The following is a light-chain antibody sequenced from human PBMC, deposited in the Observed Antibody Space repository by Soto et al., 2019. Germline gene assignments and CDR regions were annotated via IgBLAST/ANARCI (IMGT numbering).Light chain of an antibody. CDR3: QQRSNWTIT. CDR2: DAS. J-gene: IGKJ3*01. Sequence: ELVWTQSPGTLSLSPGERANISSRASQSVSSYLAWYQKKPGQDPRILIYDASNRATGIPARFSGSGSGTDFNLTISSLETEEFAVYECQQRSNWTITFGPGTKGDNK. V-gene: IGKV3-11*01. CDR1: QSVSSY.